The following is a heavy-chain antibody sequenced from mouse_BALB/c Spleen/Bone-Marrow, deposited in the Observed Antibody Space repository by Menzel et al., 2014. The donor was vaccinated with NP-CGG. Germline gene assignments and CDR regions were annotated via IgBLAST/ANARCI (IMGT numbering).Heavy chain of an antibody. J-gene: IGHJ4*01. CDR1: GFSLTTYGIG. CDR2: IWWTDNE. CDR3: ARATMISTDAMDY. Sequence: QVTLKVCGPGILQPSQTLSLPCSFSGFSLTTYGIGVGWIRQPSGKGLEWLAHIWWTDNEYYNTALKSRLTISKDTSNNQVFLKIASVDTADTGTYYCARATMISTDAMDYWGRGTSVTVSS. D-gene: IGHD2-4*01. V-gene: IGHV8-11*01.